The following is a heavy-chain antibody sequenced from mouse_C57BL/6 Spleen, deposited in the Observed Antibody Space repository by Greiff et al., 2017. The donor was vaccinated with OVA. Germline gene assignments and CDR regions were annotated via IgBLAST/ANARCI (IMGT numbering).Heavy chain of an antibody. J-gene: IGHJ2*01. CDR2: ISSGGSYT. D-gene: IGHD1-1*01. Sequence: EVKLVESGGDLVKPGGSLTLSCAASGFTFSSYGMSWVRQTPDKRLEWVATISSGGSYTYYPDSVKGRFTISSDNAKNTLYLQMSSLNSEDTAMYYGARSWFDYASSFDYWGQGTTLTVSS. CDR1: GFTFSSYG. V-gene: IGHV5-6*01. CDR3: ARSWFDYASSFDY.